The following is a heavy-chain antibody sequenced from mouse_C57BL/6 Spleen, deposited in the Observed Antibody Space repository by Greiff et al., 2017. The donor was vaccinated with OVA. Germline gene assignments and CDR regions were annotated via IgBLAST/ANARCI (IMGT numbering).Heavy chain of an antibody. J-gene: IGHJ3*01. CDR1: GFSLTSYG. Sequence: QVQLQHSVPGLVQPSQSLSITCTVSGFSLTSYGVHWVRQSPGKGLEWLGVIWRGGSTDYNAAFMSRLSITKDNSKSQVFFKMNSLQADDTAIYYCAKKNYSNYGFAYWGQGTLVTVSA. V-gene: IGHV2-5*01. CDR2: IWRGGST. CDR3: AKKNYSNYGFAY. D-gene: IGHD2-5*01.